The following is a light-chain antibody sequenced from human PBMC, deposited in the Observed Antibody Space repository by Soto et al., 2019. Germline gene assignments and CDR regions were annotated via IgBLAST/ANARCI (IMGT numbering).Light chain of an antibody. J-gene: IGKJ1*01. CDR1: QSVSNNY. Sequence: EILLTQSPGTLSLSPGQRATLSCMASQSVSNNYLAWYQQKPGQAPRLLIYGASNRATGIPDRFSGSGSGTDFTLTISRLAPEDFAVYYCQQYGSSGTFGQGTKADIK. V-gene: IGKV3-20*01. CDR3: QQYGSSGT. CDR2: GAS.